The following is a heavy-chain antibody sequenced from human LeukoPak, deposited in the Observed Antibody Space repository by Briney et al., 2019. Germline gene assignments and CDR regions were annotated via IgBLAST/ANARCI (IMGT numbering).Heavy chain of an antibody. CDR1: GGSISSSSYY. V-gene: IGHV4-39*01. J-gene: IGHJ4*02. D-gene: IGHD1-1*01. CDR2: IYYSGST. CDR3: ARRRWTYYFDY. Sequence: PSETLSLTCTVSGGSISSSSYYWGWIRQPPGKGLEWFGSIYYSGSTYYNPSLKSRVTISVDTSKNQFSLKLSSVTAADTAVYYCARRRWTYYFDYWGQGTLVTVSS.